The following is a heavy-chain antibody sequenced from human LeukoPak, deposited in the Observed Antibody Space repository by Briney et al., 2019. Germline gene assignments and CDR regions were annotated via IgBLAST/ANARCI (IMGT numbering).Heavy chain of an antibody. CDR3: AREYGDFDY. CDR1: GGSISGYY. J-gene: IGHJ4*02. Sequence: SETLSLTCTVSGGSISGYYWSWIRQPAGKGLEWIGGINKSGRTNYSPTLKSRVTMSVDTSKNQFSLKLNSMAAADTALCFCAREYGDFDYWGQGTLVTVSS. CDR2: INKSGRT. D-gene: IGHD4-17*01. V-gene: IGHV4-4*07.